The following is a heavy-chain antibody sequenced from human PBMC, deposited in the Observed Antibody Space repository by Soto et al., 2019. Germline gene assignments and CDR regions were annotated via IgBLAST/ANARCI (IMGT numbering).Heavy chain of an antibody. CDR2: IYYSGST. D-gene: IGHD3-3*01. CDR3: ARAGNFLPGWSGYYSIDY. CDR1: GGSISSYY. V-gene: IGHV4-59*01. J-gene: IGHJ4*02. Sequence: LSLTCTVSGGSISSYYWSWIRQPPGKGLEWIGYIYYSGSTNYNPSLKSRVTISVDTSKNQFSLKLSSVTAADTAVYYCARAGNFLPGWSGYYSIDYWGQGTLVTVSS.